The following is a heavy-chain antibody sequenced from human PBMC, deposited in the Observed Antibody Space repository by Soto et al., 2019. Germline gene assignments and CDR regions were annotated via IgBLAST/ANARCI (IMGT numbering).Heavy chain of an antibody. CDR3: AREIWDDILTECYYYGMDV. CDR2: IWYDGSNK. Sequence: GGSLRLSCAASGFTFSSYGMHWVRQAPGEGLEWVAVIWYDGSNKYYADSVKGRFTISRDNSKNTLYLQMNSLRAEDTAVYYCAREIWDDILTECYYYGMDVWGQGTTVTVS. V-gene: IGHV3-33*01. D-gene: IGHD3-9*01. J-gene: IGHJ6*02. CDR1: GFTFSSYG.